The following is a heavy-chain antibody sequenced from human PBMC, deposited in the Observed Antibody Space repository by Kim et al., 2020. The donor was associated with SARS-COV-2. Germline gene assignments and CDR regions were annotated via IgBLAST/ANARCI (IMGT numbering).Heavy chain of an antibody. Sequence: SETLSLTCTVSGGSISSYYWSWIRQPPGKGLEWIGYIYYSGSTNYIPSLKSRVTISVDTSKNQFSLKLSSVTAADTAVYYCARDYYDSSGYSDAFDIWGQGTMVTVSS. D-gene: IGHD3-22*01. V-gene: IGHV4-59*01. CDR2: IYYSGST. J-gene: IGHJ3*02. CDR1: GGSISSYY. CDR3: ARDYYDSSGYSDAFDI.